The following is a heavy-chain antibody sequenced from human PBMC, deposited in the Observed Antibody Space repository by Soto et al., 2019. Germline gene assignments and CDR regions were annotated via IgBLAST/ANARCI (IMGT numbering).Heavy chain of an antibody. D-gene: IGHD5-12*01. CDR2: IKQDGSEK. CDR3: ARGDEMATIAFDY. Sequence: GGALRLSCAASGFTFSTYWMSWVRQAPGKGLEWVANIKQDGSEKYYVDSVKGRFTISRDNAKNSLYLQMNSLRAEDTAVYYCARGDEMATIAFDYWGQGTLVTVSS. J-gene: IGHJ4*02. V-gene: IGHV3-7*05. CDR1: GFTFSTYW.